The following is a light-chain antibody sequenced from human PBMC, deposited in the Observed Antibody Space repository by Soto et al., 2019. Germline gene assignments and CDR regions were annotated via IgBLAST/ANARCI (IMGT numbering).Light chain of an antibody. V-gene: IGKV2-28*01. CDR1: QSLLHSNGYNY. J-gene: IGKJ1*01. CDR3: MQALQSPLT. Sequence: DIVMTQSPLSLPVTPGEPASSSCRSSQSLLHSNGYNYLDWYLQKPGQSPQLLIYLGSNRASGVPDRFSGSVSGTDFTLKSSRVEAEDVGVYYCMQALQSPLTFGQGTKVESK. CDR2: LGS.